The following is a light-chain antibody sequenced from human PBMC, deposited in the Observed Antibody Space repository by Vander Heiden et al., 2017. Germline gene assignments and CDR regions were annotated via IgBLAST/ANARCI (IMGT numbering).Light chain of an antibody. CDR2: SNN. Sequence: SVLSQPPSASATPGQRVTISCSGSSSNIGSNTVNWYQQLPGTAPQLLIYSNNQRPSGVPDRFSCSKSGTSASLAISGLQSVVLAYYYCAAWDDSLNGWVFGGGTKLTVL. V-gene: IGLV1-44*01. CDR3: AAWDDSLNGWV. J-gene: IGLJ3*02. CDR1: SSNIGSNT.